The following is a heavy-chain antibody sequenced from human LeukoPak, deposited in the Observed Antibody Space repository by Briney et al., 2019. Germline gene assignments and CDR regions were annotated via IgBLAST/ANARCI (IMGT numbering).Heavy chain of an antibody. J-gene: IGHJ6*02. Sequence: PGGSLRLSCAASGFTFSSYSMNWVRQAPGKGLEWVSSISSSSSYIYYADSVKGRFTISRDNAKNSLYLQMNSLRAEDTAVYYCARDRLELRFLEWLQYYYYYGMDVRGQGTTVTVSS. CDR2: ISSSSSYI. CDR1: GFTFSSYS. CDR3: ARDRLELRFLEWLQYYYYYGMDV. D-gene: IGHD3-3*01. V-gene: IGHV3-21*01.